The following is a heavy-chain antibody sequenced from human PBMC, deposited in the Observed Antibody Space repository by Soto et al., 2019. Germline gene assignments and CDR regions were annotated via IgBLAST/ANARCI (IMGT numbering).Heavy chain of an antibody. CDR1: GGSISNAAYS. Sequence: KPSETLSLTCTVSGGSISNAAYSWSWIRRPPGKGLEWIGYIYPSGMPFYNPSLRSRVTISIDRSNDQFSLNLKSVTAAATAVYYCARERGGYGLFDSWGQGTLVTVSS. J-gene: IGHJ4*02. CDR3: ARERGGYGLFDS. D-gene: IGHD5-12*01. V-gene: IGHV4-30-2*01. CDR2: IYPSGMP.